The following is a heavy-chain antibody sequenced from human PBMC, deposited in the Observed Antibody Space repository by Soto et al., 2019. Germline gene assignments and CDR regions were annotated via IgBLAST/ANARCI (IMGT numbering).Heavy chain of an antibody. J-gene: IGHJ6*02. D-gene: IGHD3-10*01. CDR3: ARDGYYYGSGSYYYYYYGMDV. Sequence: PSQTLSLTCAISGDSVSSNSAAWNWIRQSPSRGLEWLGRTYYRSKWYNDYAVSVKSRITINPDTSKNQFSLQLNSVTPEDTAVYYCARDGYYYGSGSYYYYYYGMDVWGQGTTVTVSS. CDR1: GDSVSSNSAA. CDR2: TYYRSKWYN. V-gene: IGHV6-1*01.